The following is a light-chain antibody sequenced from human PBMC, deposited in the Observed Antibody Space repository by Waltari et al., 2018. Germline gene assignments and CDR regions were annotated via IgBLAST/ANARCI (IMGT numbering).Light chain of an antibody. CDR1: QDNINY. J-gene: IGKJ5*01. V-gene: IGKV1-33*01. Sequence: RCTVTGQASQDNINYLNWYQQKPGKSPKLLIYDASNLKTGVPSSFTGRGSGTNFTFTINRLQPEDIATYYCQQSGTFGQGTRLDIK. CDR3: QQSGT. CDR2: DAS.